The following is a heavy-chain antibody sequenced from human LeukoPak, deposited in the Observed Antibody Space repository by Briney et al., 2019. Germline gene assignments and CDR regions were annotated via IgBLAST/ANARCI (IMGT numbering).Heavy chain of an antibody. CDR1: GYTFTSYA. V-gene: IGHV1-69*04. D-gene: IGHD4-11*01. Sequence: GASVKVSCKASGYTFTSYAISWVRQAPGQGLEWMGRIIPILGIANYAQKFQGRVTITTDESTSTAYMELSSLRSEDTAVYYCASAYGLYSNYGYYFDYWGQGTLVTVSS. CDR3: ASAYGLYSNYGYYFDY. J-gene: IGHJ4*02. CDR2: IIPILGIA.